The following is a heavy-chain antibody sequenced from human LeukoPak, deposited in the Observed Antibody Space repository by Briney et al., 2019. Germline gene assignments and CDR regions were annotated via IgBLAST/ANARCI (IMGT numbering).Heavy chain of an antibody. CDR1: GGTFSSYT. D-gene: IGHD3-10*01. V-gene: IGHV1-69*02. CDR2: IIPILGIA. J-gene: IGHJ5*02. Sequence: ASVTVSRKPSGGTFSSYTISWGRQAPGPGLERMGRIIPILGIANYAQTFQGRVTITADKSTSTAYMELSSLRSEDTAVYYCARSPVLLWFVEFDRWGQGTLVTVSS. CDR3: ARSPVLLWFVEFDR.